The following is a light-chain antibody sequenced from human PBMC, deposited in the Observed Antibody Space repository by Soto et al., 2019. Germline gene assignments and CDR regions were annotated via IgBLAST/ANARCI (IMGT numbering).Light chain of an antibody. CDR2: DVS. J-gene: IGLJ2*01. V-gene: IGLV2-14*03. CDR3: SSYTSSSTVV. Sequence: QSALTQPASVSGSPGQSITISCTGTSSDVGGYNYVSWYQQHPGKAPKLMIYDVSNRPSGVSSRFSGSKSGNTASLTISGLQAEDEADYYCSSYTSSSTVVFGGGTKRTVL. CDR1: SSDVGGYNY.